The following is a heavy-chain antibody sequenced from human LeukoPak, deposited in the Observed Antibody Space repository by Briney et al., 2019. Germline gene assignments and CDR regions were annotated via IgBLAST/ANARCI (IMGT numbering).Heavy chain of an antibody. V-gene: IGHV1-69*05. CDR3: ATGAGRDYYYYYMDV. D-gene: IGHD3-10*01. CDR1: GGTFSSYA. CDR2: IIPIFGTA. Sequence: GASVKVSRKASGGTFSSYAISWVRQAPGQGLEWMGGIIPIFGTANYAQKFQGRVTITTDESTSTAYMELSSLRSEDTAVYYCATGAGRDYYYYYMDVWGKGPRSPSP. J-gene: IGHJ6*03.